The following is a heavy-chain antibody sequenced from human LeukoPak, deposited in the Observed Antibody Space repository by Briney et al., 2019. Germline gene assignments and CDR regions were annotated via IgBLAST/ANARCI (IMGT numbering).Heavy chain of an antibody. V-gene: IGHV4-34*01. Sequence: SETLSLTCAVYGGSFSGYYWSWIRQPPGKGLEWIGEINHSGSTNYNPSLKSRVTMSVDTSKNQFSLKLSSVTAADAAVYYCARRDYVLDYWGQGTLVTVSS. J-gene: IGHJ4*02. CDR2: INHSGST. D-gene: IGHD4-17*01. CDR3: ARRDYVLDY. CDR1: GGSFSGYY.